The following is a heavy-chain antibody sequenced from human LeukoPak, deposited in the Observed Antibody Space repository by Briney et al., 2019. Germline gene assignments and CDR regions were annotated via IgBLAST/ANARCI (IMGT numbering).Heavy chain of an antibody. Sequence: GGSLRLSCAASGFTFYDYGFMWVRQVPGKGLEWVANINWNGDVTAYADSVKGRFTTSRDNTKNSVLLQMNSLRDEDTALYYCARAVVDIVADCFYYLDVWGKGTTVIVSS. V-gene: IGHV3-20*04. D-gene: IGHD5-12*01. CDR2: INWNGDVT. CDR3: ARAVVDIVADCFYYLDV. CDR1: GFTFYDYG. J-gene: IGHJ6*03.